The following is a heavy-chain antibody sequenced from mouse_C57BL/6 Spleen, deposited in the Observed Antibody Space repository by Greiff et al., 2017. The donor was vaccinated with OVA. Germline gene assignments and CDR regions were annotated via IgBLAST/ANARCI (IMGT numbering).Heavy chain of an antibody. CDR2: INYDGSST. Sequence: EVMLVESEGGLVQPGSSMKLSCTASGFTFSDYYMAWVRQVPEKGLEWVANINYDGSSTYYLDSLKSRFIISRDNAKNILYLQMSSLKSEDTATYYCARVGHGGWYFDVWGTGTTVTVSS. V-gene: IGHV5-16*01. CDR1: GFTFSDYY. J-gene: IGHJ1*03. CDR3: ARVGHGGWYFDV.